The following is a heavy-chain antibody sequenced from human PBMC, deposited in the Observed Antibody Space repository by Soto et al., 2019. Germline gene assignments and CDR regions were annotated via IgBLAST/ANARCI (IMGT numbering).Heavy chain of an antibody. CDR3: AKGIEYSSSSVLGYFDY. D-gene: IGHD6-6*01. CDR2: ISGSGGST. J-gene: IGHJ4*02. Sequence: GGSLRLSCAASGFTFSSYAMSWVRQAPGKGLEWVSAISGSGGSTYYEDSVKGRFTISRDNSKNTLYLQMNSVIAEDTAVYSCAKGIEYSSSSVLGYFDYWGQGTLVTVSS. V-gene: IGHV3-23*01. CDR1: GFTFSSYA.